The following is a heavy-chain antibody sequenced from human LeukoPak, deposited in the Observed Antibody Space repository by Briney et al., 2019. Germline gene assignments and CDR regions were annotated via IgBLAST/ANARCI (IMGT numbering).Heavy chain of an antibody. Sequence: SETLSLTCAVYGGSFSGYHWTWIRQPPGKGLEWIGYIYYSGSTNYNPSLKSRVTISVDTSKNQFSLKLSSVTAADTAVYYCARTAGYSSSWYFDYWGQGTLVTVSS. J-gene: IGHJ4*02. CDR3: ARTAGYSSSWYFDY. CDR2: IYYSGST. CDR1: GGSFSGYH. D-gene: IGHD6-13*01. V-gene: IGHV4-59*08.